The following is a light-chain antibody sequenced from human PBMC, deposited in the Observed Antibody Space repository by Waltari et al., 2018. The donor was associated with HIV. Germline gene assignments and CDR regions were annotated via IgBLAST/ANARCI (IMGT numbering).Light chain of an antibody. CDR1: NRDVAHFNY. CDR2: DVT. CDR3: CSGGNNNIWV. J-gene: IGLJ3*02. V-gene: IGLV2-11*01. Sequence: QFALAQPRSVSGSPGQSVPISCTGSNRDVAHFNYASWYQQHPGKVPTLIIYDVTKRPSGVPNRFSGSKSGNTASLTISGLQADDEADYYCCSGGNNNIWVFGGGTKVTVL.